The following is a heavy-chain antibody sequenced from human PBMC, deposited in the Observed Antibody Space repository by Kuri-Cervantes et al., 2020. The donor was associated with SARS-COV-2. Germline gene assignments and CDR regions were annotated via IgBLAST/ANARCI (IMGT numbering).Heavy chain of an antibody. J-gene: IGHJ4*02. CDR1: GYTFTHYY. CDR2: INPNRGGT. V-gene: IGHV1-2*04. D-gene: IGHD3-10*01. CDR3: ARGGGVRELMVLFQWRGAGPLDF. Sequence: ASVKVSCKASGYTFTHYYMHWVRQAPGQGLEWMGWINPNRGGTNYAQKFQGWVAITRDTSLSTAYMELSRLRSDDAAVYYCARGGGVRELMVLFQWRGAGPLDFWGQGTRVTVSS.